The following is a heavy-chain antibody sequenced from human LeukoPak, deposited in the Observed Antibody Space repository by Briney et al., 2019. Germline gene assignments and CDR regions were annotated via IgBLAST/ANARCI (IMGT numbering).Heavy chain of an antibody. CDR3: ARAPGAMIVVASPGDLDY. J-gene: IGHJ4*02. Sequence: GGSLRLSCAASGFTFSSYEMNWVRQAPGKGLEWVSYISSSGSTIYYADSVKGRFTISRDNAKNSLYLQMNSLRAEDTAVYYCARAPGAMIVVASPGDLDYWGQGTLVTVSS. CDR1: GFTFSSYE. D-gene: IGHD3-22*01. V-gene: IGHV3-48*03. CDR2: ISSSGSTI.